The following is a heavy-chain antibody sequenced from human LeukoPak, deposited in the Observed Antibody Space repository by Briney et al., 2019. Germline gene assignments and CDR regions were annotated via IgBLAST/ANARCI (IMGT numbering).Heavy chain of an antibody. D-gene: IGHD2-2*01. CDR1: GYTFTGYY. CDR2: INPNSGGT. V-gene: IGHV1-2*02. CDR3: ARESGGCSSTSCFKIGFDY. Sequence: ASVKVSCNASGYTFTGYYMHWVRQAPGQGLEWMGWINPNSGGTNYAQKFQGRVTMTRDTSISTAYMELSRLRSDDTAVYYCARESGGCSSTSCFKIGFDYWGQGTLVTVSS. J-gene: IGHJ4*02.